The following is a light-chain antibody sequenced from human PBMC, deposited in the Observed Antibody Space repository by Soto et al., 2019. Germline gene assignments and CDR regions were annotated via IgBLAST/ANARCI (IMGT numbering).Light chain of an antibody. CDR1: NSDVGGYNY. V-gene: IGLV2-11*01. J-gene: IGLJ3*02. Sequence: QSVLTQPRSVSGSPGQSVTISCTGTNSDVGGYNYVSWYQQYPGKAPKLMISGVSERPSGVPDRFSGSKSGNTASLNISGLQAEDEADYDCCSYVDSDTWVFGGGTKLTVL. CDR2: GVS. CDR3: CSYVDSDTWV.